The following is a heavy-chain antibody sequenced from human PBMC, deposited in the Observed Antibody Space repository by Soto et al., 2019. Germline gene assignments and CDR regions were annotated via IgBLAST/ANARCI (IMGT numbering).Heavy chain of an antibody. J-gene: IGHJ3*02. CDR3: XXXXXXXDXLEGDAFDI. CDR2: IKSKTDGGTT. CDR1: GFTFSNAW. Sequence: EVQLVESGGGLVKPGGSLRLSCAASGFTFSNAWMSWVRQAPGKGLEWVGRIKSKTDGGTTDYAAPVKGRFTISRDDSKNTLYXXXXXLKTEDTAXYXXXXXXXXXDXLEGDAFDIWGQGTMVTVSS. V-gene: IGHV3-15*01. D-gene: IGHD3-9*01.